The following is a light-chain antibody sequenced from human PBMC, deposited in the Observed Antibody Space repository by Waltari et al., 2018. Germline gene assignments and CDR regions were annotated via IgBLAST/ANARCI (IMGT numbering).Light chain of an antibody. Sequence: RASQSLSKKYLAGYQQKPGQAPRLLIYGASSRAAGIPDRFSGSGSGTDFTLTISRLEPEDFAMYYCQQYGSSVMYTFGQGTKLEIK. CDR1: QSLSKKY. J-gene: IGKJ2*01. CDR2: GAS. CDR3: QQYGSSVMYT. V-gene: IGKV3-20*01.